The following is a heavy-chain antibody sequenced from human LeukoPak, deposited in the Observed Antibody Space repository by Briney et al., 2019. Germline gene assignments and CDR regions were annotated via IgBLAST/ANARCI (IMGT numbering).Heavy chain of an antibody. V-gene: IGHV3-64*01. Sequence: GGSLRLSCAVSGFTFSNYGMHWVRQAPGKGLECVSGISSNGGSTNYANSVKGRFTISRDNSKNTLYLQMGSLRPEDMAVYYCAGRRHYNGGFDYWGQGTLVTVSS. CDR1: GFTFSNYG. J-gene: IGHJ4*02. CDR3: AGRRHYNGGFDY. D-gene: IGHD5-24*01. CDR2: ISSNGGST.